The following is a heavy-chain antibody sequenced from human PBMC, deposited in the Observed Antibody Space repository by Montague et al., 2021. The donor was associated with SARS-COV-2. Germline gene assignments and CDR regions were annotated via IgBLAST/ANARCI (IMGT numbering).Heavy chain of an antibody. Sequence: SETLSLTCTVSGGSISSSSYYWGWIRQPPGKGLEWIGSIYYSGSTYYNPSLKSRVTISVDTSKNQFSLKLSSVTAADTAVYYGARGGALATVGCDYWGPGTLLTVSS. CDR1: GGSISSSSYY. J-gene: IGHJ4*02. D-gene: IGHD4-23*01. V-gene: IGHV4-39*07. CDR3: ARGGALATVGCDY. CDR2: IYYSGST.